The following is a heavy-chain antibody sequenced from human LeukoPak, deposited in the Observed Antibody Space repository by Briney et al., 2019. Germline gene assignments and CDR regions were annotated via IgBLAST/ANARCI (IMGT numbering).Heavy chain of an antibody. CDR2: MNPNSGNT. CDR1: GYTFTSCD. V-gene: IGHV1-8*01. J-gene: IGHJ4*02. Sequence: GASVTVSRKATGYTFTSCDINWVRQAPGQGLEWMGWMNPNSGNTGYAQKFQGRVTMTRNTSISTAYMELSRMRSDDTAVYYCARGTSRDYGDNGYWGQGTLVTVSS. D-gene: IGHD4-17*01. CDR3: ARGTSRDYGDNGY.